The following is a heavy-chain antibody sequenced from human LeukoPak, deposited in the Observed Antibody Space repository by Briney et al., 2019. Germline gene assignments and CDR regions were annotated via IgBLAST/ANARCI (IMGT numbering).Heavy chain of an antibody. CDR3: ARPAVGTSCCTAVDY. V-gene: IGHV3-23*01. J-gene: IGHJ4*02. D-gene: IGHD1-26*01. CDR2: ISTSGDRT. Sequence: GGSLRLPCAASGFTFSTYAMTWVRQAPGKGLEWVSGISTSGDRTYYADSVKGRFTISRDNSKNTLCLQMNSLRAEDTAEYYCARPAVGTSCCTAVDYWGQGTLVTVSS. CDR1: GFTFSTYA.